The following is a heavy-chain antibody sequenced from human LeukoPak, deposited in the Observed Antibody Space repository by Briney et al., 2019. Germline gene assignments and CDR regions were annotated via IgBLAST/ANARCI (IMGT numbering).Heavy chain of an antibody. J-gene: IGHJ5*02. CDR3: TTDRFS. CDR1: GFTFSDAY. Sequence: GGSLRLSCAASGFTFSDAYMSWVRQAPGKGLEWVGRIISKTYGGTTDYTAPVKGRFTISRDDSKNMVFLQMNSLKTEDTAIYYCTTDRFSWGQGTLVTVSS. CDR2: IISKTYGGTT. V-gene: IGHV3-15*01.